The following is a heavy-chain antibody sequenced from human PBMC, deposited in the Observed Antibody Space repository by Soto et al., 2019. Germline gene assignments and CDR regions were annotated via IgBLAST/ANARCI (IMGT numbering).Heavy chain of an antibody. CDR2: ISAYNGNT. Sequence: ASVNVSFKASGYTFTSYGISWVRQAPGQGLEWMGWISAYNGNTNYAQKLQGRVTMTTDTSTSTAYMELRSLRSDDTAVYYCARDQGIVVVPAAMGLVDYWGQGTLVTVSS. CDR1: GYTFTSYG. V-gene: IGHV1-18*01. D-gene: IGHD2-2*01. CDR3: ARDQGIVVVPAAMGLVDY. J-gene: IGHJ4*02.